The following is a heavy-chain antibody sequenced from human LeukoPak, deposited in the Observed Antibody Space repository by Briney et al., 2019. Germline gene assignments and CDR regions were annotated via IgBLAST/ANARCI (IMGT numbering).Heavy chain of an antibody. CDR3: AKGYYDSNGNFYYFDF. J-gene: IGHJ4*02. Sequence: PGGSLRLSCVASGFTFSSYWMTWVRQAPGKGLEWVANIKQDGSEKYYVDSVKGRFTISRDNSKYTLYLQMNSLRAEDTAVYYCAKGYYDSNGNFYYFDFWGQGTLVTVSS. D-gene: IGHD3-22*01. CDR2: IKQDGSEK. CDR1: GFTFSSYW. V-gene: IGHV3-7*01.